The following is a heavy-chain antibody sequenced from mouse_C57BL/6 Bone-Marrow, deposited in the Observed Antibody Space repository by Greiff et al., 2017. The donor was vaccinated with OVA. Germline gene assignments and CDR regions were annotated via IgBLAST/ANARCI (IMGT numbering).Heavy chain of an antibody. CDR1: GFNIKDYY. CDR3: ASGLIYYDYDGWYFDV. V-gene: IGHV14-2*01. D-gene: IGHD2-4*01. Sequence: VQLKQSGAELVKPGASVKLSCTASGFNIKDYYMHWVQQRTEQGLEWIGRIDPEDGETKYAPKFQGKATITADSSSNTAYLQLSSLTSEDTAVYYCASGLIYYDYDGWYFDVWGTGTTVTVSS. J-gene: IGHJ1*03. CDR2: IDPEDGET.